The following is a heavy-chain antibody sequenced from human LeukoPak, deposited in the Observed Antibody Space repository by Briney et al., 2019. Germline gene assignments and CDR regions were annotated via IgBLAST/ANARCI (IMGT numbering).Heavy chain of an antibody. J-gene: IGHJ4*02. D-gene: IGHD5-18*01. CDR1: GGSLSSYY. CDR2: IYYSGST. CDR3: ARSGRGYSYGPDY. V-gene: IGHV4-59*01. Sequence: SETLSLTCTASGGSLSSYYWSWIRQSPGMGLEWIGYIYYSGSTNYNPSLKSRVTISVDTSKNQFSLKLSSVTAADTAVYYCARSGRGYSYGPDYWGQGTLVTVSS.